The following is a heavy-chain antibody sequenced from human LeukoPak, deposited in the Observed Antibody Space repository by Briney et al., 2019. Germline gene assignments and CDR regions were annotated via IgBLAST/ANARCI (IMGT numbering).Heavy chain of an antibody. CDR2: ISAYNGNT. J-gene: IGHJ4*02. V-gene: IGHV1-18*01. D-gene: IGHD3-22*01. CDR3: ARDRYYDSSGYYGY. Sequence: GASVKVSCKASGYTFTSYGISWVRQAPGQGLEWMGWISAYNGNTNYAQKLQGRVTMTTDTSTGTAYMELRSLRSDDTAVYYCARDRYYDSSGYYGYWGQGTLVTVSS. CDR1: GYTFTSYG.